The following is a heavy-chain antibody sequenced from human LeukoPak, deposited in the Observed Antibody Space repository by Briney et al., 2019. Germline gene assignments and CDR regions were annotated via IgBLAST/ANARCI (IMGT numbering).Heavy chain of an antibody. Sequence: SETLSLTCTISGGSISSGDYYWSWIRQPPGKGLEWIGEINHSGSTNYNPSLKSRVTISVDTSKNQFSLKLSSVTAADTAVYYCARARRRSYGDYTWFDPWGQGTLVTVSS. D-gene: IGHD4-17*01. V-gene: IGHV4-39*07. CDR2: INHSGST. CDR1: GGSISSGDYY. CDR3: ARARRRSYGDYTWFDP. J-gene: IGHJ5*02.